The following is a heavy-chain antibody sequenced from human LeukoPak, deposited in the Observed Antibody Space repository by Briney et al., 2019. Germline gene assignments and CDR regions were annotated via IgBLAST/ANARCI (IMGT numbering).Heavy chain of an antibody. CDR1: GFTFSDYY. CDR3: ARAQPTYYYDSSGYLSSHYYYMDV. J-gene: IGHJ6*03. CDR2: ISSSGSTI. Sequence: GGSLRLSCAASGFTFSDYYMSWIRQAPGKGLEWVSYISSSGSTIYYADSVKGRFTISRDNAKNSLYLQMNSLRAEDTAVYYCARAQPTYYYDSSGYLSSHYYYMDVWGKGTPVTVSS. V-gene: IGHV3-11*01. D-gene: IGHD3-22*01.